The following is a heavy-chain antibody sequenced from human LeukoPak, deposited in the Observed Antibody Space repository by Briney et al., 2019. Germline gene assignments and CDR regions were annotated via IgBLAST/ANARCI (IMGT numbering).Heavy chain of an antibody. CDR1: GGSMSSYY. Sequence: SETLSLTCTVSGGSMSSYYWSWIRQPPGRGLEWLGYIYDSGSTNYNLSLKSRVTISVDTSKNQVSLNLSSVTAADTAVYYCARHGGSWTFGYWGQGTLVTVSS. D-gene: IGHD6-13*01. J-gene: IGHJ4*02. V-gene: IGHV4-59*08. CDR2: IYDSGST. CDR3: ARHGGSWTFGY.